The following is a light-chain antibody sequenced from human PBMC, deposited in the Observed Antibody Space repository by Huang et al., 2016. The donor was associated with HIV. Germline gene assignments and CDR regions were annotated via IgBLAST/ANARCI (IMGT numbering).Light chain of an antibody. V-gene: IGKV3-15*01. J-gene: IGKJ3*01. Sequence: ETVMTQSPVTLSVSPGDRASLSFRSSQIVSSDLAWYQQKPGQAPRLLIYAASTRATGGPDRFSGSGAGTEFTLTISTLQSEDSAVYYCQQYNDFRSTFGPGTRVEIK. CDR3: QQYNDFRST. CDR2: AAS. CDR1: QIVSSD.